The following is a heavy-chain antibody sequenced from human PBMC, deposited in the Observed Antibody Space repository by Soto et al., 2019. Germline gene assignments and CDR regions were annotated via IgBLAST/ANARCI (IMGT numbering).Heavy chain of an antibody. CDR1: GGSISSGDYY. V-gene: IGHV4-30-4*01. D-gene: IGHD1-26*01. J-gene: IGHJ4*02. Sequence: SETLSLTCTVPGGSISSGDYYWSWIRQPPGKGLEWIGYIYYSGSTYYNPSLKSRVTISVDTSKNQFSLKLSSVTAADTAVYYCDRVPENSGRYYYFDLWGQGTLVTVYS. CDR3: DRVPENSGRYYYFDL. CDR2: IYYSGST.